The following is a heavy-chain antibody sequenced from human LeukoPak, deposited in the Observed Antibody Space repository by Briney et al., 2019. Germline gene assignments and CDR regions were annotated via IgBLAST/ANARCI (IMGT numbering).Heavy chain of an antibody. CDR2: IYYSGST. CDR1: GGSISSSSYY. J-gene: IGHJ3*02. Sequence: SETLSLTCTVSGGSISSSSYYWGWIRQPPGKGLEWIGSIYYSGSTCYNPSLKSRVTISVDTSKNQFSLKLSSVTAADTAVYYCARQTVTPDDAFDIWGQGTMVTVSS. V-gene: IGHV4-39*01. D-gene: IGHD1-14*01. CDR3: ARQTVTPDDAFDI.